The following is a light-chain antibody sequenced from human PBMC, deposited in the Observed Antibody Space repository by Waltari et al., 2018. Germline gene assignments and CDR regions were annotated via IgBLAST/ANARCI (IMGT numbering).Light chain of an antibody. CDR2: GNR. V-gene: IGLV1-40*01. J-gene: IGLJ2*01. CDR1: SSNIGAGYD. Sequence: QSVLTQPPSVSGAPGQRVTISCTGSSSNIGAGYDVHWYQQLPGTAPKLLIYGNRNRPPGVPDRFSGSKAGTSASLAITGLQAEDEADYYCQSYDSSLSGPVFGGGTKLTVL. CDR3: QSYDSSLSGPV.